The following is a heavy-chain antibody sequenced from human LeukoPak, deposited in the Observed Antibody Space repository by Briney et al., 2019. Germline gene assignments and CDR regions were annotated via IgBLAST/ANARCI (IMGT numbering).Heavy chain of an antibody. CDR3: ANLEDYYGSGSWKGDY. D-gene: IGHD3-10*01. V-gene: IGHV3-74*01. CDR1: GFTFSSYW. CDR2: IKGDGSSI. J-gene: IGHJ4*02. Sequence: AGGALRLSCAPSGFTFSSYWMSWVRQAPGKGLEWVSRIKGDGSSINYADSVEGRFTISRDNAKNTVYLQMNSLRAEDTAVYYCANLEDYYGSGSWKGDYWGQGTLVTVSS.